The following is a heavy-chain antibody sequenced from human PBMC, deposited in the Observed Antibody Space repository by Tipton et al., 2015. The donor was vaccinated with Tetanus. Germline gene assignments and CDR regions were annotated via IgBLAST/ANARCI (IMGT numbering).Heavy chain of an antibody. J-gene: IGHJ6*02. CDR3: ARGGYGSSTSCYEARDTAMGNRSNGMDV. CDR2: IYHSGST. V-gene: IGHV4-30-2*01. Sequence: TLSLTCAVSGGSISSGGYSWSWIRQPPGKGLEWIGYIYHSGSTYYNPSLKSRVTISVDTSKNQFSLKLSSVTAADTAGYYCARGGYGSSTSCYEARDTAMGNRSNGMDVLGQGTTVTVSS. D-gene: IGHD2-2*01. CDR1: GGSISSGGYS.